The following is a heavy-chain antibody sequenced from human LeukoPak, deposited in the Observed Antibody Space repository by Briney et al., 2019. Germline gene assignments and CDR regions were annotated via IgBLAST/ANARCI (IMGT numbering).Heavy chain of an antibody. CDR3: ARGDVLLWFGEPNWFDP. D-gene: IGHD3-10*01. J-gene: IGHJ5*02. Sequence: SETLSLTCTVSGGSISSYYWSWIRQPPGKGLEWIGYIYYSGGTNYNPSLKSRVTISVDTSKNQFSLKLSSVTAADTAVYYCARGDVLLWFGEPNWFDPWGQGTLVTVSS. V-gene: IGHV4-59*12. CDR2: IYYSGGT. CDR1: GGSISSYY.